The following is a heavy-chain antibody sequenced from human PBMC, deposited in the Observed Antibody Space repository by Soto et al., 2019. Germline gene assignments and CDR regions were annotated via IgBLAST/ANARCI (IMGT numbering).Heavy chain of an antibody. CDR1: GETFSSYV. Sequence: QVQLVQSGADVKKAGSSVKVSCKASGETFSSYVLSWVRQAPGQGLEWVGGIIPIYGTVYYSQRFQGRVTITADKSTSTAYMELSSLRSEDTAVYYCARNDYSDSSGLPGAFDYWGQGTLVTVSS. V-gene: IGHV1-69*06. D-gene: IGHD3-22*01. CDR3: ARNDYSDSSGLPGAFDY. J-gene: IGHJ4*02. CDR2: IIPIYGTV.